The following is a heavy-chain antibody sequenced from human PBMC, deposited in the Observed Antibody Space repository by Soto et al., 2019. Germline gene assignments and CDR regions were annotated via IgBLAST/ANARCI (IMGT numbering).Heavy chain of an antibody. CDR1: GYTFTSYG. V-gene: IGHV1-18*01. D-gene: IGHD5-18*01. CDR3: ASFREGSSYGWSYYYGMDV. J-gene: IGHJ6*02. CDR2: ISAYNGNT. Sequence: QVQLVQSGAEVKKPGASVKVSCKASGYTFTSYGFSWVRQAPGQGLEWMGWISAYNGNTNYAQKLQGRLTMTTDTSTSTAYMELRSLRSDDTAVYYCASFREGSSYGWSYYYGMDVWGQGTTVTVSS.